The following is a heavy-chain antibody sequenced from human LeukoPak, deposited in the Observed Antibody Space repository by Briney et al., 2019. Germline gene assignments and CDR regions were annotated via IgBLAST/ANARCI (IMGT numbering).Heavy chain of an antibody. Sequence: SETLSLTCAVYGGSFSGYSWNWIRQPPGEGLEWIGEINHSGSTNYNPSLKSRVTISVDTSKNQFSLKLRSVTAADTAVYYCARVRCSSTSCYVKAFDHWGQGTLVTVSS. V-gene: IGHV4-34*01. CDR3: ARVRCSSTSCYVKAFDH. CDR2: INHSGST. CDR1: GGSFSGYS. D-gene: IGHD2-2*01. J-gene: IGHJ4*02.